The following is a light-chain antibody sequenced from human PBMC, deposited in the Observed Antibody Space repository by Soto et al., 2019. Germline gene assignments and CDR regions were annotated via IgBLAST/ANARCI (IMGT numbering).Light chain of an antibody. V-gene: IGKV1-8*01. J-gene: IGKJ4*01. CDR2: AAS. CDR3: QKYNSAPLT. CDR1: QGISSY. Sequence: AIRMTQSPSSFSASTADRVTITCRASQGISSYLAWYQQKPGKAPKLLIYAASTLQSGVPSRFSGSGSGTDFTLTISSLQPEDVAAYYCQKYNSAPLTFGGGTKVDIK.